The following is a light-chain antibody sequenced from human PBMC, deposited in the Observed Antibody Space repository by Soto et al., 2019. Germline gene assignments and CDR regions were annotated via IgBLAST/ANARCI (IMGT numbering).Light chain of an antibody. Sequence: DIQTTQSPSTLSGSVGDRVTITCRASQTISSWLAWYQKKPGKDPKLLIYKASTLKSGVPSRFSGSGSGTEFTLTISRLQTDDFAVYECHQYGSSPRAFGQGTKVDIK. J-gene: IGKJ1*01. V-gene: IGKV1-5*03. CDR2: KAS. CDR1: QTISSW. CDR3: HQYGSSPRA.